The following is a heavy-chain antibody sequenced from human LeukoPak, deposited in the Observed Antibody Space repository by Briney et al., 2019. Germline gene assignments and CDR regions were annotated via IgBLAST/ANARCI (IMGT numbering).Heavy chain of an antibody. CDR1: GYSISSGYY. V-gene: IGHV4-38-2*02. CDR2: IYHSGST. J-gene: IGHJ4*02. D-gene: IGHD5-18*01. CDR3: ARDLRIQLWLQFDY. Sequence: SETLSLTCTVSGYSISSGYYWGWIRQPPGKGLEWIGSIYHSGSTYYNPSLKSRVTISVDTSKNQFSLKLSSGTAADTAVYYCARDLRIQLWLQFDYWGQGTLVTVSS.